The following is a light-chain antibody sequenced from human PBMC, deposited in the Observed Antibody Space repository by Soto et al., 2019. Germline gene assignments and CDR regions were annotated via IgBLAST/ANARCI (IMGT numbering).Light chain of an antibody. Sequence: DTQMTQSPSTRSTSVGNKLTIICRASQSISSWLAWYQQKPGKAPKLLIYDASSLESGVPSRFSGSGSGTEFTLTISSLQPDDFATYYCQQYNSYWTFGQGTKVDIK. V-gene: IGKV1-5*02. J-gene: IGKJ1*01. CDR1: QSISSW. CDR2: DAS. CDR3: QQYNSYWT.